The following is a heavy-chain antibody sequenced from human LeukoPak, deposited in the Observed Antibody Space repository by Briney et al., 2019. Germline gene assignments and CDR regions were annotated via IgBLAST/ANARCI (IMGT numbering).Heavy chain of an antibody. V-gene: IGHV1-46*01. Sequence: ASVKVSCKASGYTFTGYYMHWVRQAPGQGLEWMGIINPSGGSTSYAQKFQGRVTMTRDTSTSTVYMELSSLRSEDTAVYYCARATSYRGIAAAGDNYYYYYGMDVWGQGTTVTVSS. CDR1: GYTFTGYY. J-gene: IGHJ6*02. CDR2: INPSGGST. CDR3: ARATSYRGIAAAGDNYYYYYGMDV. D-gene: IGHD6-13*01.